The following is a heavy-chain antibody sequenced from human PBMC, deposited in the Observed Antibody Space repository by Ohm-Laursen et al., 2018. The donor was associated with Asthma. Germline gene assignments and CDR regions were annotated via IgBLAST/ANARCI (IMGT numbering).Heavy chain of an antibody. Sequence: SLRLSCTASGFTFSSYAMHWVRQAPGKGLEYVSAISSNGGSTYYADSVKGRFTISRDNSKNTLYLQMGSLRAEDMAVYYCARVGSDLDIVVVPAADDAFDIWGQGTMVTVSS. CDR1: GFTFSSYA. D-gene: IGHD2-2*01. V-gene: IGHV3-64*02. CDR2: ISSNGGST. J-gene: IGHJ3*02. CDR3: ARVGSDLDIVVVPAADDAFDI.